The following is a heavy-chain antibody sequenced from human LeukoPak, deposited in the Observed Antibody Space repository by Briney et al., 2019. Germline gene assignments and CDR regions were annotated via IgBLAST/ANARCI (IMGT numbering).Heavy chain of an antibody. CDR3: ARDLIASLSDRTSPYYFDY. CDR1: GFTFSSYS. CDR2: ISSSSSTI. Sequence: GGSLRLSCAASGFTFSSYSMNWVRQAPGKGLEWVSYISSSSSTIYYADSVKGRFTISRDNAKNSLYLQMNSLRAEDTAVYYCARDLIASLSDRTSPYYFDYWGQGTLVTVSS. J-gene: IGHJ4*02. D-gene: IGHD2-2*01. V-gene: IGHV3-48*01.